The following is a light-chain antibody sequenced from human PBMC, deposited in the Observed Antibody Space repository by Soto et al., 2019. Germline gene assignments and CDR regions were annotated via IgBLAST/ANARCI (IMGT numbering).Light chain of an antibody. CDR3: QQYYTWPRGT. CDR1: QSVITN. CDR2: DAS. J-gene: IGKJ1*01. Sequence: EIVMTQSPGTLSVSPGGRAALSCRASQSVITNLAWYQQKPGQAPRLLIFDASTRATGIPARFSDSGSGTEFTLTISSLQSADVAVYYCQQYYTWPRGTFGQGTKVEV. V-gene: IGKV3-15*01.